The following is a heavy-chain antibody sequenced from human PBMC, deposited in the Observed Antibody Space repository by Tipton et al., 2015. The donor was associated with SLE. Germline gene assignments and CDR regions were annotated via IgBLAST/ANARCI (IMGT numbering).Heavy chain of an antibody. CDR1: GYSLMNYG. CDR2: ITAYNGNT. CDR3: ARPNRSWGDFAL. V-gene: IGHV1-18*01. D-gene: IGHD3-16*01. Sequence: QSGPEVKKPGASVNVFCKASGYSLMNYGISWVRQAPGQGLEWMGWITAYNGNTKYAQKFQGRATMTTDTSTSTAFMELRSLRSDDTAVYYCARPNRSWGDFALWGQGTLVTVSS. J-gene: IGHJ4*02.